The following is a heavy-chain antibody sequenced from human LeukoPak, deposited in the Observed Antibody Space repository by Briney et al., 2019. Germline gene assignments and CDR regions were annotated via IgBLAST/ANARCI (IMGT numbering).Heavy chain of an antibody. CDR2: TRGRGTDA. V-gene: IGHV3-23*01. J-gene: IGHJ4*02. Sequence: PGGSLRLSCAASGFTFSDYAMSWIRQAPGKGLEWVSATRGRGTDAYYADSVRGRFTISRDNYRNTLYLQMNSLRAEDTAVYYCAKENSGSFDYWGQGALVTVSS. D-gene: IGHD3-22*01. CDR3: AKENSGSFDY. CDR1: GFTFSDYA.